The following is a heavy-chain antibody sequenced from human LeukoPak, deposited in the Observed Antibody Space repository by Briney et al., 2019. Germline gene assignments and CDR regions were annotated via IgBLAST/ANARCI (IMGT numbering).Heavy chain of an antibody. V-gene: IGHV4-59*01. D-gene: IGHD3-3*01. CDR1: GGSISSYY. Sequence: SETLSLTCTVSGGSISSYYWSWIRQPPGKGVEWIGYIYYSGSTNYNPSLKSRVTISVDTSKNQFSLKLSSVTAADTAVYYCARGRLRFLEWNAFDIWGQGTMVTVSS. J-gene: IGHJ3*02. CDR2: IYYSGST. CDR3: ARGRLRFLEWNAFDI.